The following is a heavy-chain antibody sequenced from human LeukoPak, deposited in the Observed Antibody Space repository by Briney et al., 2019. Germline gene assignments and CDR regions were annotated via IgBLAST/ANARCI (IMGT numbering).Heavy chain of an antibody. CDR3: AKDAAMVYFDY. Sequence: GGSLRLSCAASGFTFSSYGMHWVRQAPGKGLEWVAVIWYDGSNKYYADSVKGRFTIPRDNSKNTLYLQMNSLRAEDTAVYYCAKDAAMVYFDYWGQGTLVTVSS. CDR1: GFTFSSYG. CDR2: IWYDGSNK. V-gene: IGHV3-33*06. D-gene: IGHD5-18*01. J-gene: IGHJ4*02.